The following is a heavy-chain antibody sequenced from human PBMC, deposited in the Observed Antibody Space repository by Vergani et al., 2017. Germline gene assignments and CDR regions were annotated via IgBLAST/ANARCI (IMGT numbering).Heavy chain of an antibody. V-gene: IGHV3-23*01. D-gene: IGHD5-12*01. J-gene: IGHJ6*02. CDR1: GFTLSNYA. CDR2: ISGTGDRT. Sequence: EVQLLESGGGLVQPGGSLRLSCAGSGFTLSNYAMSWVRQGPGKGLEWVSGISGTGDRTNYVDSVKGRFTISRDSSKNTLYLQMNSLSAGDTAVYYCAKANPRNSXYDYLYYYHAMDVWGQGTTVTVSS. CDR3: AKANPRNSXYDYLYYYHAMDV.